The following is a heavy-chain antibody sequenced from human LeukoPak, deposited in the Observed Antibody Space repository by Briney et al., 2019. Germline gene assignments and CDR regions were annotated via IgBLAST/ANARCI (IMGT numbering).Heavy chain of an antibody. J-gene: IGHJ6*03. D-gene: IGHD2-15*01. Sequence: ASVKVSCKASGYTFTSYDINWVRQATGQGLEWMGWMNPNSGNTGYAQKFQGRVTMTRNTSISTAYVELSSLRSEDTAVYYCARGEGYCSGGSCYSEYYYYYMDVWGKGTTVTISS. CDR3: ARGEGYCSGGSCYSEYYYYYMDV. CDR2: MNPNSGNT. V-gene: IGHV1-8*01. CDR1: GYTFTSYD.